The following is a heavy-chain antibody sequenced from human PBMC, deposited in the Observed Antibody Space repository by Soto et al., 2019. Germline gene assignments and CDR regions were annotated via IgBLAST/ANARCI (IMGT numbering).Heavy chain of an antibody. CDR3: ARDRSGVGATTFDY. J-gene: IGHJ4*02. D-gene: IGHD1-26*01. CDR2: IYYSGST. Sequence: SETLSLTCTVSGGSISSYYWSWIRQPPGKGLEWIGYIYYSGSTNYNPSLKSRVTISVDTSKNQFSLKLSSVTAADTAVYYCARDRSGVGATTFDYWGQGTLVTVSS. CDR1: GGSISSYY. V-gene: IGHV4-59*01.